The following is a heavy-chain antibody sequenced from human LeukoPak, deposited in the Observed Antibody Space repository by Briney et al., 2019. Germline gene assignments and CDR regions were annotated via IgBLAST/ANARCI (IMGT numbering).Heavy chain of an antibody. J-gene: IGHJ5*02. Sequence: SETLSLTCAVYGVSFSSYYWSWIRQPPGKGLEWIGEINRSGSTNYNASVKSRVTMSLDTSKNQISLMLNSVTAADTAIYYCARHWLEAAKTYSYWFDPWGQGTLVTVSS. D-gene: IGHD6-13*01. V-gene: IGHV4-34*01. CDR2: INRSGST. CDR3: ARHWLEAAKTYSYWFDP. CDR1: GVSFSSYY.